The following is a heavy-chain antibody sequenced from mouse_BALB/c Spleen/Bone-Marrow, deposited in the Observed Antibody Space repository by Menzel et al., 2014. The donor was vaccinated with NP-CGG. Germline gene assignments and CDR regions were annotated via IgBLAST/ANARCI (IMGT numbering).Heavy chain of an antibody. CDR3: ARNGNYSWFAY. CDR2: IYPGSGNT. D-gene: IGHD2-1*01. Sequence: QVQLQQPGPELVKPGASVKISCKASGYTFTDYFINWVKQKPGQGLEWIGWIYPGSGNTNFNGKFKGRAALTVDTSSTTAYMQLSSLTSEDTAVYFCARNGNYSWFAYWGQGTLVTVSA. J-gene: IGHJ3*01. CDR1: GYTFTDYF. V-gene: IGHV1-84*02.